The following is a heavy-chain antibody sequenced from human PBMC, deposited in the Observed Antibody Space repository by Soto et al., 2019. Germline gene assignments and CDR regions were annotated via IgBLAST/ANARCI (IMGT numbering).Heavy chain of an antibody. D-gene: IGHD6-19*01. CDR2: VYNTGTT. CDR1: GGSVTTYY. V-gene: IGHV4-59*02. CDR3: TRGSSSGWFAY. J-gene: IGHJ5*01. Sequence: PSETLSLTCTVSGGSVTTYYWSWIRQSPGKGLEWIGYVYNTGTTKYNPSLKSRVTISIDTSKTQFSLKLTSVTSADTAVYYCTRGSSSGWFAYWGQGTLVTVSS.